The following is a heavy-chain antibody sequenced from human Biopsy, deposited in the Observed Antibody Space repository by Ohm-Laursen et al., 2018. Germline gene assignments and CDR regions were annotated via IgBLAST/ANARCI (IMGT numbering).Heavy chain of an antibody. D-gene: IGHD6-13*01. CDR1: GFTFSNYA. J-gene: IGHJ4*02. CDR3: PKTRGEARAAANF. Sequence: SLRLSCAASGFTFSNYAMTWVRQAPGKGLDWVSGVGGSGDSTYYADSVKGRFSISRDNSNNTLYLQMNSLRVDDTAVYYCPKTRGEARAAANFWGQGTLVTVSS. V-gene: IGHV3-23*01. CDR2: VGGSGDST.